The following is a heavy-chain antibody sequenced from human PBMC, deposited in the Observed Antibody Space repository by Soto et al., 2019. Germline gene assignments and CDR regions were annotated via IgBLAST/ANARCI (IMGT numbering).Heavy chain of an antibody. CDR2: INPSGDSI. J-gene: IGHJ4*02. CDR3: ARDWEFGY. Sequence: ASVKVSCKASGYSFSSYYMHWVRQAPGQGLEWMGVINPSGDSITYAQKFQGRVTMTKETSTSTLLMEVSSLRAEDTAVYFCARDWEFGYWGQGTLVTVSS. V-gene: IGHV1-46*01. CDR1: GYSFSSYY. D-gene: IGHD1-26*01.